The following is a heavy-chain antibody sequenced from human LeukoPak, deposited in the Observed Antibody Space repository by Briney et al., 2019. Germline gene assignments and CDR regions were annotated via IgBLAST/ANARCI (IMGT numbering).Heavy chain of an antibody. CDR3: AREDYDFWSGPAPFNWFDP. J-gene: IGHJ5*02. V-gene: IGHV4-39*02. CDR1: GGSISSSSYY. CDR2: IYYSGST. D-gene: IGHD3-3*01. Sequence: SETLSLTCTVSGGSISSSSYYWGWIRQPPGKGLEWIGSIYYSGSTYYNPSLKSRVTISVDTSKNQFSLKLSSVTAADTAVYYCAREDYDFWSGPAPFNWFDPWGQGTLVTVSS.